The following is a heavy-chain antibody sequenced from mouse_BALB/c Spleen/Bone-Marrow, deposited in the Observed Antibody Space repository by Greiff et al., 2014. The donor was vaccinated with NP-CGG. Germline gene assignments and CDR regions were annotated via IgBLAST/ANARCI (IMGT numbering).Heavy chain of an antibody. D-gene: IGHD2-1*01. V-gene: IGHV7-3*02. CDR1: GFTFTDYY. J-gene: IGHJ1*01. Sequence: VQLKESGGGLVQPGGSLRLSCATSGFTFTDYYMSWVRQPPGKALEWLGFIRNKANGYTTEYSASVKGRFTISRDNSQSILYLQMNPLRAEYSATYYCARDKNYGSYWYFDVWGAGTTVTVSS. CDR3: ARDKNYGSYWYFDV. CDR2: IRNKANGYTT.